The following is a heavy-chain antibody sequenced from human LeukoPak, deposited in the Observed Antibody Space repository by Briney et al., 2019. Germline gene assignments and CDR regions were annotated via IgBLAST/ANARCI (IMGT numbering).Heavy chain of an antibody. V-gene: IGHV3-23*01. J-gene: IGHJ4*02. CDR3: AKDSSPIYALWFGESYYFDY. CDR2: ISGSGGST. D-gene: IGHD3-10*01. CDR1: GFTFSSYA. Sequence: GGSLRLSCAASGFTFSSYAMSWVRQAPGKGLERVSAISGSGGSTYYADSVKGRFTISRDNSKNTPYLQMNSLRAEDTAVYYCAKDSSPIYALWFGESYYFDYWGQGTLVTVSS.